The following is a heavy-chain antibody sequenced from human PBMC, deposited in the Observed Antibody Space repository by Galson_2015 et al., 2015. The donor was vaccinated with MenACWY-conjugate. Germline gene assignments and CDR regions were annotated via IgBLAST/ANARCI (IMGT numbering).Heavy chain of an antibody. CDR3: AKGHYGMDV. CDR2: IKKDGSEK. V-gene: IGHV3-7*03. J-gene: IGHJ6*02. CDR1: GFTFRNYW. Sequence: SLRLSCAASGFTFRNYWMAWVRQAPGKGLEWVASIKKDGSEKYYVDSVKGRFTISRDNAKKSLYLEMNSLRFEDTALYSCAKGHYGMDVWGQGTTVTASS.